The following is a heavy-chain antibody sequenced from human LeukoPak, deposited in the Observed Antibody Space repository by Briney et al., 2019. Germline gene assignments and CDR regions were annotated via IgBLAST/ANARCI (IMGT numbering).Heavy chain of an antibody. CDR1: GFTLDDYA. CDR3: ARDSSQRGPPICDAFDI. D-gene: IGHD1-26*01. CDR2: ISWNSGSI. J-gene: IGHJ3*02. Sequence: GGSLRLSCAASGFTLDDYAMHWVRQAPGKGLEWVSGISWNSGSIGYADSVKGRFTISRDNAKNSLYLQMNSLRAEDTAVYYCARDSSQRGPPICDAFDIWGQGTMVTVSS. V-gene: IGHV3-9*01.